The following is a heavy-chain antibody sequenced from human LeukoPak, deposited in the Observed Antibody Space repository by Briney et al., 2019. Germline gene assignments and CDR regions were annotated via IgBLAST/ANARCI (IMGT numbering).Heavy chain of an antibody. Sequence: PGGSLRLSCAASGFTFRNYGMSWVRQAPGKGLEWVSAISNSGGNAYYADSVKGRFTISRDNSRNTLYLQMNSLRAEDTAVYYCAKGRVIYYDTTGYRPDDSFDFWGQGTMITVSS. CDR3: AKGRVIYYDTTGYRPDDSFDF. CDR2: ISNSGGNA. D-gene: IGHD3-22*01. J-gene: IGHJ3*01. V-gene: IGHV3-23*01. CDR1: GFTFRNYG.